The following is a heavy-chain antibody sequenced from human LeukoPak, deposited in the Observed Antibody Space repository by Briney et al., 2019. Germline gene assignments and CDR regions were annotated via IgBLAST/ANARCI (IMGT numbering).Heavy chain of an antibody. CDR3: AREGSGGCDI. CDR1: GFTSTDHV. Sequence: PGGSLRLSCAAPGFTSTDHVMHWVRQAPGKGLEWVALIWYDGIRKNFADSLKGRFTISRDNSKNMVLLQMNSLRAEDTAVYYCAREGSGGCDIWGQGTMVTVSS. CDR2: IWYDGIRK. D-gene: IGHD3-10*01. J-gene: IGHJ3*02. V-gene: IGHV3-30*02.